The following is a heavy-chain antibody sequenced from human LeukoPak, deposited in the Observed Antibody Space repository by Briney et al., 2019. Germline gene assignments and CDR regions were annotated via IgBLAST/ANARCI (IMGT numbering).Heavy chain of an antibody. CDR3: ASSVGYYGSGSYYNGPSPPDY. V-gene: IGHV4-59*01. J-gene: IGHJ4*02. CDR2: IYYSGST. Sequence: PSETLSLTCAVYGGSFSGYYWSWIRQPPGKGLEWIGYIYYSGSTNYNPSLKSRVTISVDTSKNQFSLKLSSVTAADTAVYYCASSVGYYGSGSYYNGPSPPDYWGQGTLVTVSS. CDR1: GGSFSGYY. D-gene: IGHD3-10*01.